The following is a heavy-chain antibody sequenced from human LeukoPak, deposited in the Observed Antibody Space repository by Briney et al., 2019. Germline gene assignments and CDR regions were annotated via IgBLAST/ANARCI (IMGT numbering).Heavy chain of an antibody. J-gene: IGHJ4*02. CDR2: IYHSGST. CDR1: GYSISSGHY. D-gene: IGHD6-6*01. Sequence: SETLSLTCAVSGYSISSGHYWGWIRQPPGKGLEWIGSIYHSGSTYYNPSLKSRVTISVDTSKNQFSLKLSSVTAADTAVYYCARLFEARPGYFDYWGQGTLVTVSS. V-gene: IGHV4-38-2*01. CDR3: ARLFEARPGYFDY.